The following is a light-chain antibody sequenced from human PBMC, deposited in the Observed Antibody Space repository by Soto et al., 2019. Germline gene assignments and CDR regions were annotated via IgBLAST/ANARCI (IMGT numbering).Light chain of an antibody. Sequence: QSVLTQPASVSGSPGQSVTISCTGTTSDLDGYKYVSWYQHHPGKAPKMLIYDGSGRPSGVSHRFSGSKSGNTASLTISGLQAEDEVYYYCTSYTSTTTQVVFGGGTKVTVL. J-gene: IGLJ2*01. V-gene: IGLV2-14*03. CDR3: TSYTSTTTQVV. CDR2: DGS. CDR1: TSDLDGYKY.